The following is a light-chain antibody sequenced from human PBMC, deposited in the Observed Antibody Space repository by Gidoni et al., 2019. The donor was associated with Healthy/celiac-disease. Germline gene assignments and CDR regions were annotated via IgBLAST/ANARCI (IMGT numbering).Light chain of an antibody. Sequence: QSVLTQPPSASGTPGQRVTISYSGSSSNIGSNYVYWYQQLPGTAPKLLIYRNNQRPSGVPDRFSGSKSGTSASRAISGLRSEDEADYYCAAWDDSLSVVFGGGTKLTVL. CDR1: SSNIGSNY. CDR3: AAWDDSLSVV. V-gene: IGLV1-47*01. J-gene: IGLJ3*02. CDR2: RNN.